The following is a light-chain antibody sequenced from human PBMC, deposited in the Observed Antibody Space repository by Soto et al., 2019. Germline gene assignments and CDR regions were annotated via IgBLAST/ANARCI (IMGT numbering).Light chain of an antibody. CDR3: HQRQSWPRT. Sequence: EIVLPQSTATLSSFPGDRVTLSCRASQYINTRLAWYQHRPGQAPRLLIYQTSIRAAGIPARFSASGSGTDFTLTISDVQPEDFALYYCHQRQSWPRTFGQGTKVDIK. J-gene: IGKJ1*01. V-gene: IGKV3-11*01. CDR1: QYINTR. CDR2: QTS.